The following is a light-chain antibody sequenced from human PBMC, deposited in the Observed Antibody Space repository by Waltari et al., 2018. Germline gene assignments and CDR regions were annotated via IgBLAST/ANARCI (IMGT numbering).Light chain of an antibody. CDR1: SSDVGTHNL. Sequence: QSALTQPASVSGSPGQSITISCTVTSSDVGTHNLVSWYQQYPGKAPKLMIYEGSKRPSGVSNRFSGSKSGNTASLTISGLQAEDEADYYCCSYAGSNTWVFGGGTKLTVL. CDR3: CSYAGSNTWV. V-gene: IGLV2-23*01. J-gene: IGLJ3*02. CDR2: EGS.